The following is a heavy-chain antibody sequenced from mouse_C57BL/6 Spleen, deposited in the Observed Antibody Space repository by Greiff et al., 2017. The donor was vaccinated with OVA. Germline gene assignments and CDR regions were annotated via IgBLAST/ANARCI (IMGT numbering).Heavy chain of an antibody. CDR3: ARPNYYGSSLWYFDV. D-gene: IGHD1-1*01. V-gene: IGHV5-17*01. J-gene: IGHJ1*03. Sequence: EVMLVESGGGLVKPGGSLKLSCAASGFTFSDYGMHWVRQAPEKGLELVSYIRSGSSTLYYADRVKGRFNSSRDNAKNNLFLQMTSLRSEDTAMYYCARPNYYGSSLWYFDVWGTGTTVTVSS. CDR2: IRSGSSTL. CDR1: GFTFSDYG.